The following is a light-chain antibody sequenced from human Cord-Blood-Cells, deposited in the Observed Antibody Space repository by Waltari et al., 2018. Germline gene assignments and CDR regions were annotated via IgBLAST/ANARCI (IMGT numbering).Light chain of an antibody. CDR2: DAS. CDR1: QSVSSSY. Sequence: EIVLTQSPGTLSLSPGERATLSCRASQSVSSSYLAWYQQKPGQAPMLLIYDASSRATGIPDRFRGSGSGTDFTLTISRLEPEDFAVYYCQQYGSSPPYTFGQGTKLEIK. J-gene: IGKJ2*01. CDR3: QQYGSSPPYT. V-gene: IGKV3-20*01.